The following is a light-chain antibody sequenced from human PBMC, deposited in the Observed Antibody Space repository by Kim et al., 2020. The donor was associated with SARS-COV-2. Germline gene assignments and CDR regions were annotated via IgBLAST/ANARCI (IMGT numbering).Light chain of an antibody. V-gene: IGKV3D-20*02. CDR3: QQHHDAPLT. Sequence: PPEERVPLSCRASQSLTTNYLAWYQQKPGQAPRLLIYEIFNRAAGIPDRFSGSGSGTDFTLTISRLEPEDFAVYYCQQHHDAPLTFGGGTKVDIK. J-gene: IGKJ4*01. CDR2: EIF. CDR1: QSLTTNY.